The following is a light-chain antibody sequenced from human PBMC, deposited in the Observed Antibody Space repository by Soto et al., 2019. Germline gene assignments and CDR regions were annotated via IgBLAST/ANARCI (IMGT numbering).Light chain of an antibody. Sequence: DIQMTQSPSSACASVGERVTITCRASQGISSWLAWYQRKPGRAPKLLIYAASRLQAGVPLRFSGSGSGTDFTLTISDLQPEDFATYYCQQLNSFPLTFGQGTRLENK. CDR1: QGISSW. V-gene: IGKV1D-12*01. CDR2: AAS. J-gene: IGKJ5*01. CDR3: QQLNSFPLT.